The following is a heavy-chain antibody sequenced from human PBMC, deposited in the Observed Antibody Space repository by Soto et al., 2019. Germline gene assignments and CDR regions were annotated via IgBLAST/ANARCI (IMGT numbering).Heavy chain of an antibody. CDR2: ISSDGSTT. CDR3: AGGGGSLNPGFDL. V-gene: IGHV3-30*04. CDR1: GFTFSSDS. J-gene: IGHJ4*02. D-gene: IGHD3-16*01. Sequence: GGSLRLSCAASGFTFSSDSLHWVRQAPGKGLEWVAVISSDGSTTYYADSVKGRFTVSRDNSRNPLYLQMNSLRTDATAVSSGAGGGGSLNPGFDLWGQGTLVTV.